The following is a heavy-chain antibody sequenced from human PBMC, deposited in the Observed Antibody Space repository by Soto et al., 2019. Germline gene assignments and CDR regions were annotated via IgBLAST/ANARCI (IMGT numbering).Heavy chain of an antibody. D-gene: IGHD3-9*01. CDR2: ISSSSSTI. V-gene: IGHV3-48*01. CDR1: GFTFSSYA. CDR3: ARDVTNYDILTGGI. Sequence: PGGSLRLSCAASGFTFSSYAMSWVRQAPGKGLEWVSYISSSSSTIYYADSVKGRFTISRDNAKNSLYLQMNSLRAEDTAVYYCARDVTNYDILTGGIWGQGTMVTVSS. J-gene: IGHJ3*02.